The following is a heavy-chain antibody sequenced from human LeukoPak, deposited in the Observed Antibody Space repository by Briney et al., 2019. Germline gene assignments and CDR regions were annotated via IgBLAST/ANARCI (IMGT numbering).Heavy chain of an antibody. Sequence: SETLSLTCTVSGGSISSSSYYWGWIRQPPGKGLEWIGSIYYSGSTYYNPSLKSRVTISVDTSKNQFSLKLSSVTAADTAVYYCATVNSSGWYRGDWGQGTLVTVSS. J-gene: IGHJ4*02. V-gene: IGHV4-39*07. CDR1: GGSISSSSYY. D-gene: IGHD6-19*01. CDR2: IYYSGST. CDR3: ATVNSSGWYRGD.